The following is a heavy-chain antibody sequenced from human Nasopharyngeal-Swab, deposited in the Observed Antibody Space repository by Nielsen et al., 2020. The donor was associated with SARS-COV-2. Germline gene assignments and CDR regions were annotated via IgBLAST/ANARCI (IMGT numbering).Heavy chain of an antibody. Sequence: WVPPPPGKGLGWVGIIYYSGSTYYNPSLKSRVTISVDTSKNHFSLKLSSVTAADTAVYYCARHGRPYSSSWYSNTGQSIDYWGQGTLVTVSS. CDR3: ARHGRPYSSSWYSNTGQSIDY. D-gene: IGHD6-13*01. J-gene: IGHJ4*02. CDR2: IYYSGST. V-gene: IGHV4-39*01.